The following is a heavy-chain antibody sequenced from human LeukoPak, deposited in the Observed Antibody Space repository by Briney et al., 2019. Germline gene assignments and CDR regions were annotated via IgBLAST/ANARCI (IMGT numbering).Heavy chain of an antibody. D-gene: IGHD6-13*01. Sequence: SETLSLTCAVYGGSFSGYYWSWIRRPPGKGLEWIGEINHSGSTNYNPSLKSRVTISVDTSKNQFSLKLSSVTAADTAVYYCARNRDEKAGIAAFYYYYYMDVWGKGTTVTVSS. CDR2: INHSGST. V-gene: IGHV4-34*01. CDR1: GGSFSGYY. CDR3: ARNRDEKAGIAAFYYYYYMDV. J-gene: IGHJ6*03.